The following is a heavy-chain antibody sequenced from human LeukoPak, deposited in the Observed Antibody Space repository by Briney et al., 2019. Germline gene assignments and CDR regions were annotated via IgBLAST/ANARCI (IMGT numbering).Heavy chain of an antibody. CDR2: IKQDVSEK. J-gene: IGHJ5*02. V-gene: IGHV3-7*01. CDR3: ARDGTARARNWFDP. Sequence: PGGSLRLSCAASGFTLSSYWMSWVRQAPGKGLEWVASIKQDVSEKYYVDSVKGRFTISRDNAKSSLYLQMNSLRAEETAVYYCARDGTARARNWFDPWGQGTLV. CDR1: GFTLSSYW. D-gene: IGHD6-13*01.